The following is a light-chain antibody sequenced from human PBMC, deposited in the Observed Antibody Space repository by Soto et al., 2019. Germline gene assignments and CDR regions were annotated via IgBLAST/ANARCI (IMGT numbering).Light chain of an antibody. Sequence: QSALTQPASVSGSPGQSITISCTGTSSDVGDYNYVSWYQQHPGKAPKLIIYGVSNRPSGISNRFSGSKSGNTASLTISGLQAEDEADYYCSSYTSTNTLVFGGGTK. CDR1: SSDVGDYNY. J-gene: IGLJ2*01. CDR2: GVS. CDR3: SSYTSTNTLV. V-gene: IGLV2-14*01.